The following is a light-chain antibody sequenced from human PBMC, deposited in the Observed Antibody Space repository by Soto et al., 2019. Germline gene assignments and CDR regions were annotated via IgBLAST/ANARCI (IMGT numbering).Light chain of an antibody. V-gene: IGLV1-40*01. J-gene: IGLJ2*01. CDR2: GNT. CDR3: LSFDSSLSVV. Sequence: QSALTQPPSVSGAPGQRVTISCTGSSSNIGAGYDVHWYQQLPGRAPKPLIYGNTNRPSGVPDRFSGSKSGTSASLAITGLQAEDEADYYCLSFDSSLSVVFGGGTKLTVL. CDR1: SSNIGAGYD.